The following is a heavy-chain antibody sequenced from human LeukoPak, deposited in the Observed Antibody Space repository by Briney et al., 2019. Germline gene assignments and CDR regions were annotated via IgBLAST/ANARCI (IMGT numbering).Heavy chain of an antibody. V-gene: IGHV3-30*04. CDR3: ARGVASYDILTGYYSPYGAFDI. CDR1: GFTFSSYA. CDR2: ISYDGSNK. Sequence: GRSLRLSCAASGFTFSSYAMHWVRQAPGKGLEWVAVISYDGSNKYYADSVKGRFTISRDNAKKSLYLQMNSLRAGDTAVYYCARGVASYDILTGYYSPYGAFDIWGQGTMVTVSS. J-gene: IGHJ3*02. D-gene: IGHD3-9*01.